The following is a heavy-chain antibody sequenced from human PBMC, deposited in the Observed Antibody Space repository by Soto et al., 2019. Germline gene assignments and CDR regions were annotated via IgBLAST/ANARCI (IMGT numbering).Heavy chain of an antibody. J-gene: IGHJ4*02. CDR3: GRDLKYTVDY. Sequence: PGGSLRLSCAASGFAFSTYWMHWVRQAPGKGLVWVSRLNGDGSSTSYADSVKGRFTISRDNAKNTVYLQMNSLRAEDTAVYYCGRDLKYTVDYWGQGSLVTVSS. D-gene: IGHD6-6*01. V-gene: IGHV3-74*01. CDR1: GFAFSTYW. CDR2: LNGDGSST.